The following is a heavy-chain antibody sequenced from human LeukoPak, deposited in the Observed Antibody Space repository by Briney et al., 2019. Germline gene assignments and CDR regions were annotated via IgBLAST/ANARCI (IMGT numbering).Heavy chain of an antibody. CDR1: GFNFSGSA. V-gene: IGHV3-73*01. CDR3: AKAPYKVAGTGGYYYGMDV. D-gene: IGHD6-19*01. Sequence: PGGSLRLSCAASGFNFSGSAMHWVRQTSGKGLEWVGRIRSKANTYATEYAAAVKGRVTISRDDSKNTVYMQMNSLRAEDTAVYYCAKAPYKVAGTGGYYYGMDVWGQGTTVTVSS. CDR2: IRSKANTYAT. J-gene: IGHJ6*02.